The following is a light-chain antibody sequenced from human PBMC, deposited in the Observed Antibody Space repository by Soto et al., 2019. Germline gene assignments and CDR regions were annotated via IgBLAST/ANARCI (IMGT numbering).Light chain of an antibody. CDR2: GES. CDR3: QKYNNWPRT. CDR1: RSVSSN. Sequence: ELVMTQSPATLSLSPGESATLSCRASRSVSSNLAWYQQKPGQAPRILIYGESTRATGIPDRFSGSGSGTELNLTISSLQSEDFAVYYCQKYNNWPRTFGQGTKVDIK. V-gene: IGKV3-15*01. J-gene: IGKJ1*01.